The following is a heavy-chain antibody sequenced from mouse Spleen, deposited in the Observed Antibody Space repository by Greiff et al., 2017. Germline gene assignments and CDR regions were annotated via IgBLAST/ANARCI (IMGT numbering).Heavy chain of an antibody. D-gene: IGHD2-2*01. J-gene: IGHJ2*01. CDR1: GFSLSTSGMG. CDR3: ARTYGFRRDYFDY. CDR2: IYWDDDK. V-gene: IGHV8-12*01. Sequence: QVTLKESGPGILQSSQTLSLTCSFSGFSLSTSGMGVSWIRQPSGKGLEWLAHIYWDDDKRYNPSLKSRLTISKDTSRNQVFLKITSVDTADTATYYCARTYGFRRDYFDYWGQGTTLTVSS.